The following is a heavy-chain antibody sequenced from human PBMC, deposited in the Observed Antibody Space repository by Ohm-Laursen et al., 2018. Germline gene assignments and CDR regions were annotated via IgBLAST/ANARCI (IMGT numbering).Heavy chain of an antibody. CDR3: ARDDSLDY. CDR2: INPNTGDT. J-gene: IGHJ4*02. V-gene: IGHV1-2*02. Sequence: ASVKVSCKASGYTFTDYYMHWVRQAPGQGLKWMGWINPNTGDTKSAQKIQGRVTLNRDTSISTAYMELSGLRSDDTAVYYCARDDSLDYWGQGTLVTVSS. CDR1: GYTFTDYY. D-gene: IGHD4-11*01.